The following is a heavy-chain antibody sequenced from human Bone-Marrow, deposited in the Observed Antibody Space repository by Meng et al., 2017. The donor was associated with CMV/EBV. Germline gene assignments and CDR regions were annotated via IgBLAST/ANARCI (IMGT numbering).Heavy chain of an antibody. CDR1: GFTFSSYW. Sequence: GESLKISCAASGFTFSSYWMSWVRQAPGKGLEWVANIKQDGSEKYYVDSVKGRFTISRDNAKNSLYLQMNSLRAEDTAVYYCARGGVAARRQAEYFQHWGQGPRVTVSS. J-gene: IGHJ1*01. CDR3: ARGGVAARRQAEYFQH. CDR2: IKQDGSEK. D-gene: IGHD6-6*01. V-gene: IGHV3-7*01.